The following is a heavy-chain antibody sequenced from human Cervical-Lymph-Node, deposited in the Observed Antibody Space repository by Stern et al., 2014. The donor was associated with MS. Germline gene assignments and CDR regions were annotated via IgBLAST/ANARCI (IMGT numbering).Heavy chain of an antibody. V-gene: IGHV4-59*01. Sequence: QVQLQESGPGLVKPSETLSLTCTVSGGSISSYYWSWIRQPPGKGLEWIGYIYYSGSTNYNPSLKSRVTISVDTSKNQFSLKLSSVTAADTAVYYCARVVEYDFWSGYRESVWFDPWGQGTLVTVSS. CDR3: ARVVEYDFWSGYRESVWFDP. J-gene: IGHJ5*02. CDR1: GGSISSYY. D-gene: IGHD3-3*01. CDR2: IYYSGST.